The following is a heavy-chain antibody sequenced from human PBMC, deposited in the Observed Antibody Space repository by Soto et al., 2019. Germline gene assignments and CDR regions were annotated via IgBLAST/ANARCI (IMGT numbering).Heavy chain of an antibody. J-gene: IGHJ4*02. Sequence: GASVKVSCKASGYTFTSYGISWVRQAPGQGLEWMGWISAYNGNTNYAQKLQGRVTMTTDTSTSTAYMELRSLRSDDTAVYYCARDTPRIAARRRVDYWGQGTLVTVSS. V-gene: IGHV1-18*04. CDR3: ARDTPRIAARRRVDY. CDR1: GYTFTSYG. D-gene: IGHD6-6*01. CDR2: ISAYNGNT.